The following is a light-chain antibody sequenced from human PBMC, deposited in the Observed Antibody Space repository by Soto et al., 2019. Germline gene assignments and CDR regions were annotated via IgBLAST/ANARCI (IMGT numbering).Light chain of an antibody. CDR2: LGS. CDR3: MQALETIT. V-gene: IGKV2-28*01. CDR1: QSLLHRNGYNY. J-gene: IGKJ5*01. Sequence: DIVLTHSPLSLPVTPGEPASISCSSSQSLLHRNGYNYLDWYLLKPGQSPRLLIYLGSNRASGVPGRFSGSGSGTDFTLQISRLEAEDVGVYYCMQALETITFGQGTRLEI.